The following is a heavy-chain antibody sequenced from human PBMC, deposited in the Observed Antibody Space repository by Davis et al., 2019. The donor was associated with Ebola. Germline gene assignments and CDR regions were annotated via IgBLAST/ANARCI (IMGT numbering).Heavy chain of an antibody. V-gene: IGHV1-69*06. CDR2: IIPIFGTA. CDR1: GCTFSSYA. CDR3: ARDGEQLRFLEWSPNWFDP. J-gene: IGHJ5*02. Sequence: SSVTVSCKPSGCTFSSYAISWVRQAPGQGLEWMGGIIPIFGTANYAQKFQGRVTITADKSTSTAYMELSSLRSEDTAVYYCARDGEQLRFLEWSPNWFDPWGQGTLVTVSS. D-gene: IGHD3-3*01.